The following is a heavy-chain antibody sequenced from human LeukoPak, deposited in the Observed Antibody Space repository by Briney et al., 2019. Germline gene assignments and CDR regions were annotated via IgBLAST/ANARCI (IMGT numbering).Heavy chain of an antibody. CDR2: IYTSGST. D-gene: IGHD6-13*01. CDR3: AKVVSSKYSSSWFDY. J-gene: IGHJ4*02. V-gene: IGHV4-4*09. Sequence: SETLSLTCSVSGGSFDSKYWSWIRQPPGKGLEWIGYIYTSGSTNFNPSLRSRVAMSIDTSKNQFSLKVYSVTAADTAVYYCAKVVSSKYSSSWFDYWGQGTLVTVSS. CDR1: GGSFDSKY.